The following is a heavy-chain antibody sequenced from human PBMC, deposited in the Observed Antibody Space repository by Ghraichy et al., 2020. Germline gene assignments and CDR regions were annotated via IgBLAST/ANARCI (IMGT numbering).Heavy chain of an antibody. Sequence: ASVKVSCKVSGYTLTELSMHWVRQAPGKGLEWMGGFDPEDGETIYAQKFQGRVTMTEDTSTDTAYMELSSLRSEDTAVYYCATTGYYYGSGSYYPYFDYWGQGTLVTVSS. D-gene: IGHD3-10*01. CDR2: FDPEDGET. CDR1: GYTLTELS. J-gene: IGHJ4*02. CDR3: ATTGYYYGSGSYYPYFDY. V-gene: IGHV1-24*01.